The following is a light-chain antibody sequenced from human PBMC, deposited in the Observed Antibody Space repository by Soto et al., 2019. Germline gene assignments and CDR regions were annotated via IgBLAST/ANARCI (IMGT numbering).Light chain of an antibody. V-gene: IGKV1-5*01. J-gene: IGKJ1*01. CDR1: QSISNW. Sequence: IQLTQSPSTLPASVGDRVTLTCRASQSISNWLAWYQQKPGTAPKLLIYHASILETAVPSRFSGNGSGTEFTRTISSLQPGDFATDYCQQYNSYSFGQGSRVEIK. CDR3: QQYNSYS. CDR2: HAS.